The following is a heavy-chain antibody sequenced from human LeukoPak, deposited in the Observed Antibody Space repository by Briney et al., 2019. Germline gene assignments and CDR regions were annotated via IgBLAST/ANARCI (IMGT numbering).Heavy chain of an antibody. V-gene: IGHV3-33*01. D-gene: IGHD5-18*01. J-gene: IGHJ4*02. CDR2: IWYDGSNK. CDR3: ARTVDTAMAVTFDY. CDR1: GFTFSNYG. Sequence: GGSLRLSCAAFGFTFSNYGMHWVRQAPGKGLGWVALIWYDGSNKYYADSVKGRFTISRDNSKNTLYLQMNSLRAEDTAVYHCARTVDTAMAVTFDYWGQGSLVTVSS.